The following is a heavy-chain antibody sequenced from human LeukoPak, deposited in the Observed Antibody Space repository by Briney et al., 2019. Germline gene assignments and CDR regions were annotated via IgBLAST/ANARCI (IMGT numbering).Heavy chain of an antibody. J-gene: IGHJ4*02. CDR3: AKNALWGTTVIGYFFDY. D-gene: IGHD4-11*01. Sequence: GRSLRLSCAASGFTFSSYGMHWVRQAPGKGLEWVALISYDGSNKYYADSVKGRFTISRENSKNTLYLQMNSLRAEDTAVYYCAKNALWGTTVIGYFFDYWGQGTLVTVSS. V-gene: IGHV3-30*18. CDR1: GFTFSSYG. CDR2: ISYDGSNK.